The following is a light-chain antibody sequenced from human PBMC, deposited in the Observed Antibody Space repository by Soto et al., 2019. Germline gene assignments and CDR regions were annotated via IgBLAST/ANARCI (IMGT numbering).Light chain of an antibody. Sequence: DIQMTQSPSSLSAAVGDRVTITFRASQGIRNDLGWYQQKPGKAPKRLIYAASSLQSGVPSRFSGRRSGTDFTLTISSLQPNDFATYYCQQYSSYPLTFGGGTKVDIK. CDR2: AAS. V-gene: IGKV1-17*01. CDR3: QQYSSYPLT. CDR1: QGIRND. J-gene: IGKJ4*01.